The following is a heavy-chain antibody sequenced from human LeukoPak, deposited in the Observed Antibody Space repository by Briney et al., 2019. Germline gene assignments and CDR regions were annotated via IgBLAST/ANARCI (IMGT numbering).Heavy chain of an antibody. D-gene: IGHD3-22*01. CDR3: ARSKGRGSSSYYLDE. Sequence: ASVKVSCKASGYTFTSYYMHWVRQAPGQGLEWMGIINPSGGSTSYAQKFQGRVTMTRDMSTSTVYMELSSLRSEDPAVFYCARSKGRGSSSYYLDEGGEGPLVTLPS. CDR1: GYTFTSYY. J-gene: IGHJ4*02. CDR2: INPSGGST. V-gene: IGHV1-46*01.